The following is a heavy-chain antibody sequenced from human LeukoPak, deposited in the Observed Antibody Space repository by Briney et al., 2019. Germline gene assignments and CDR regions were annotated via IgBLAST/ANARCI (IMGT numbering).Heavy chain of an antibody. D-gene: IGHD3-10*01. CDR3: ASYRPYGSGALHWFDP. J-gene: IGHJ5*02. CDR1: GGSISSGDYY. V-gene: IGHV4-30-4*01. CDR2: IYYSGST. Sequence: PSETLSLTCTVSGGSISSGDYYWSWIRRPPGKGLEWIGYIYYSGSTYYNPSLKSRVTISVDTSKNQFSLKLSSVTAADTAVYYCASYRPYGSGALHWFDPWGQGTLVTVSS.